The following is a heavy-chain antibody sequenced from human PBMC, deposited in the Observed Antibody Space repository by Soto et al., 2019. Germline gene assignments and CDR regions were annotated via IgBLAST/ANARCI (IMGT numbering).Heavy chain of an antibody. D-gene: IGHD1-26*01. Sequence: QVQLQESGPGLVKPSETLSLTCTVSGGSISSYYWSWIRQPPGKGLEWIGYIYYSGSTNYNPSLTSRVTIAVDRSKNQFSLKLSSVTAADTAVYCCARRYGGNFDYWGQGTLVTVSS. CDR2: IYYSGST. CDR3: ARRYGGNFDY. J-gene: IGHJ4*02. CDR1: GGSISSYY. V-gene: IGHV4-59*01.